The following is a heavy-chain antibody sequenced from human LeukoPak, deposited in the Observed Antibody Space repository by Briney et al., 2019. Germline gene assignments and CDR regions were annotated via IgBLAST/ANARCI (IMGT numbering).Heavy chain of an antibody. J-gene: IGHJ4*02. V-gene: IGHV1-24*01. CDR2: FDPEDGET. CDR3: ARATLRYCSSTSCYKGAIFDY. D-gene: IGHD2-2*02. CDR1: GYTLTELS. Sequence: GASVKVSCKVSGYTLTELSMHWVRQAPGKGLEWMGGFDPEDGETIYAQKFQGRVTMTEDTSTDTAYMELSSLRSEDTAVYYCARATLRYCSSTSCYKGAIFDYWGQGTLVTVSS.